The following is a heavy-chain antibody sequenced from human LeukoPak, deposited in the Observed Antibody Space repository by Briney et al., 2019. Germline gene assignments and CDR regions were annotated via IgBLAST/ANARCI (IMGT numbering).Heavy chain of an antibody. CDR3: ARVLATYYFDY. CDR2: MYYSGST. CDR1: GGSISSYY. J-gene: IGHJ4*02. Sequence: SETLSLTCTVSGGSISSYYWSWIRQPPGKGLEWIGYMYYSGSTNYKPSLKSRVTISVDTSKNQFSLKLSSLTAADTAVYYCARVLATYYFDYWGQGTLVTVSS. V-gene: IGHV4-59*01.